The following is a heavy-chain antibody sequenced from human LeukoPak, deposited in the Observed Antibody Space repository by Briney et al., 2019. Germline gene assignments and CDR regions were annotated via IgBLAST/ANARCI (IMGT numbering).Heavy chain of an antibody. CDR2: IKEDGSER. V-gene: IGHV3-7*01. J-gene: IGHJ4*02. Sequence: GGSLRLSCAASGFTFSTYWMSWLRQAPGKGLEWVANIKEDGSERYYGDSVKGRFSIYRDNARSLVFLQMNGLRVEDSAVYYCARDEVGGFFDFWGEGTLVTVSS. CDR3: ARDEVGGFFDF. CDR1: GFTFSTYW. D-gene: IGHD3-10*01.